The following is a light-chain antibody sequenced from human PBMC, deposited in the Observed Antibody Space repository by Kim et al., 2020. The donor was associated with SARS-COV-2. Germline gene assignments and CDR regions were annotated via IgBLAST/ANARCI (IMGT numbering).Light chain of an antibody. V-gene: IGLV3-19*01. J-gene: IGLJ2*01. CDR2: GRN. CDR3: TSRESRGYHVI. Sequence: SSELTQDPAVSVALGQTVTMTCQGDSLRSQFANWYQQSPGQSPVLVLHGRNSRPSGIPDRFSGSRSGDTASLTITGAQAEDEADYYCTSRESRGYHVIFGAGTQLSVL. CDR1: SLRSQF.